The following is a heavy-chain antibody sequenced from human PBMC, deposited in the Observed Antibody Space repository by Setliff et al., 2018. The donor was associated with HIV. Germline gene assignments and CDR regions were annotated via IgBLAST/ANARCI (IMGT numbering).Heavy chain of an antibody. CDR2: IYQTGSI. Sequence: SETLSLTCIVSGYSISNGYYWGWFRQSPGKGLEWIATIYQTGSIYYNPSLQNRVTLLLDMSKNQFSLKLSSATAADTAVYYCARQAWHSGRNGYFVDYWGQGMLVTVSS. D-gene: IGHD3-22*01. V-gene: IGHV4-38-2*02. J-gene: IGHJ4*02. CDR3: ARQAWHSGRNGYFVDY. CDR1: GYSISNGYY.